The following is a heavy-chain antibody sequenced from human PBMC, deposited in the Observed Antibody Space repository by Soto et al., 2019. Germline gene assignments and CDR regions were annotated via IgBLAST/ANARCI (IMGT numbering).Heavy chain of an antibody. Sequence: ASVKVSCKASGYTFTSYDINWVRQATGQGLEWMGWMNPNSGNTGYAQKFQGRVTMTRNTSISTAYMELSSLRSEDTAVYYCARASIYCSGGSCKLIFDYWGQGTLVTVSS. CDR2: MNPNSGNT. D-gene: IGHD2-15*01. CDR1: GYTFTSYD. J-gene: IGHJ4*02. CDR3: ARASIYCSGGSCKLIFDY. V-gene: IGHV1-8*01.